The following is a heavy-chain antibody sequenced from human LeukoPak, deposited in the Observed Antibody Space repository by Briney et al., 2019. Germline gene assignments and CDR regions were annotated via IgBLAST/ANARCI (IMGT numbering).Heavy chain of an antibody. Sequence: SETLSLTCTVSGGSFNSYYWSWIRQPPGKGLEWIAYIYYSGNTKHNPSLKSRVTISVDPSKIQFSLKLSSVTAADSAVYYCARDFKYYYDRGTSAFDIWGQGKLVTVSS. V-gene: IGHV4-59*01. CDR1: GGSFNSYY. D-gene: IGHD3-10*02. CDR3: ARDFKYYYDRGTSAFDI. CDR2: IYYSGNT. J-gene: IGHJ3*02.